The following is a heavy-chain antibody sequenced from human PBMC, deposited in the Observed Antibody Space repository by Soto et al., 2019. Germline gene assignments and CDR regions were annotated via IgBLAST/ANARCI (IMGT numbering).Heavy chain of an antibody. CDR1: GFTFSSYA. CDR2: ISYDGSNK. D-gene: IGHD2-21*02. J-gene: IGHJ4*02. Sequence: QVQLVESGGGVVQPGRSLRLSCAASGFTFSSYAMHWVRQAPGKGLEWVAVISYDGSNKYYADSVKGRFTISRDNSKNTLYLQMNSLRAEDTAVYYCARGRLTVVTPYPYYFDYWGQGTLVTVSS. CDR3: ARGRLTVVTPYPYYFDY. V-gene: IGHV3-30-3*01.